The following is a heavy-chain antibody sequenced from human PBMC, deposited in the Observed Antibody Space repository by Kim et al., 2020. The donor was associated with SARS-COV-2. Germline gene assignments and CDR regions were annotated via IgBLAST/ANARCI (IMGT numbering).Heavy chain of an antibody. J-gene: IGHJ4*02. CDR3: ARDWDLAAVQDY. CDR2: IYSGGST. D-gene: IGHD6-13*01. V-gene: IGHV3-66*02. CDR1: GFTVSSNY. Sequence: GGSLRLSCAASGFTVSSNYMSWVRQAPGKGLEWVSVIYSGGSTYYADSVKGRFTISRDNSKNTLYLQMNSLRAEDTAVYYCARDWDLAAVQDYWGQGTLVTVSS.